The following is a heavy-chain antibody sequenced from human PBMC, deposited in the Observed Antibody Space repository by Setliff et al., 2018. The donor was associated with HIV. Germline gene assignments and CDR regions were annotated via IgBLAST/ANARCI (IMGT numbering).Heavy chain of an antibody. CDR1: GYTLTELS. CDR2: FDPEDGET. J-gene: IGHJ3*02. Sequence: ASVKVSCKVSGYTLTELSMHWVRQAPGKGLEWMGGFDPEDGETIHAQKFQGRVTMTEDTSTDTAYMELSSLRSEDTAVYYCATDRILGYCSSTSCSNAFDIWGQGTMVTVSS. V-gene: IGHV1-24*01. D-gene: IGHD2-2*01. CDR3: ATDRILGYCSSTSCSNAFDI.